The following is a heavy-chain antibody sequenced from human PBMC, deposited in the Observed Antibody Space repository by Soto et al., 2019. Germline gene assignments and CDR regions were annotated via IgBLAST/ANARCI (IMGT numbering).Heavy chain of an antibody. CDR1: GYTFTSYG. V-gene: IGHV1-18*01. J-gene: IGHJ4*02. D-gene: IGHD3-10*01. CDR2: ISTYNGNT. Sequence: QVQRVQSGAEVKKPGASVKVSCKASGYTFTSYGISWVRQAPGQGLEWMGWISTYNGNTKYAKKLQGRVTMTTDTTTSTAYMELRSLRADDTAVFYCAREMVRGVGSDYWGQGTLVTVSS. CDR3: AREMVRGVGSDY.